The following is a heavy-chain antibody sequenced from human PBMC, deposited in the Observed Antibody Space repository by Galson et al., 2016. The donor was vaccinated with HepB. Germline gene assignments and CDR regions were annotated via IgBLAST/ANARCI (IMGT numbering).Heavy chain of an antibody. D-gene: IGHD2/OR15-2a*01. CDR2: DSVHGGRK. J-gene: IGHJ4*02. CDR1: GFTFSSYG. Sequence: SLRLSCAASGFTFSSYGMHWVRQAPGKGLEWVAADSVHGGRKWYADSVKGRFTISRDNPNNMLFLQMSSLRADDTAVYYCAKRHEYCPPVGCSVDYWGQGTLVSVSS. V-gene: IGHV3-30*18. CDR3: AKRHEYCPPVGCSVDY.